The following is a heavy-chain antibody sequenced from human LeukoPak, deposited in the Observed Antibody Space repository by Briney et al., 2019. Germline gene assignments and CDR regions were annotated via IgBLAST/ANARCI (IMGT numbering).Heavy chain of an antibody. Sequence: SETVSLTCTVSGGSISSYYWSWIRQPPGKGLEWIGYIYYSGSTNYNPSLKSRVTISVDTSKNQFSLKLSSVTAADTAVYYCARECSSTSCSYYFDYWGQGTLVTVSS. J-gene: IGHJ4*02. CDR1: GGSISSYY. CDR2: IYYSGST. V-gene: IGHV4-59*01. CDR3: ARECSSTSCSYYFDY. D-gene: IGHD2-2*01.